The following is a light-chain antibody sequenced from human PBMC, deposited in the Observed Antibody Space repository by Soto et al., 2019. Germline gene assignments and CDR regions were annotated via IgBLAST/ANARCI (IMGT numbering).Light chain of an antibody. J-gene: IGKJ4*01. CDR3: QQYNTYPLT. V-gene: IGKV1-5*01. CDR1: QTISNW. CDR2: DAS. Sequence: DSQMTQSPSTLSASVGDRVTITCRASQTISNWLAWYQQKPGKAPKVLIFDASTLDGGVPSRFSGRRSGTDFTLTISSLQPSDFATYYCQQYNTYPLTFGGGTKVDIK.